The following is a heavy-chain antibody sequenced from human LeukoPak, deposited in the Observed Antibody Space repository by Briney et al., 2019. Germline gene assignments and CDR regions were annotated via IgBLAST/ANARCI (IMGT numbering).Heavy chain of an antibody. CDR1: GGSISSSSYY. J-gene: IGHJ1*01. CDR2: IYYSGST. Sequence: PSETLSLTCTVSGGSISSSSYYWGWIRQPPGKGLEWIGSIYYSGSTYYNPSLKSRVTISVDTSKNQFSLKLSSVTAADTAVYYCARPDHERSGPGLFQHWGQGTLVTVSS. D-gene: IGHD3-3*01. CDR3: ARPDHERSGPGLFQH. V-gene: IGHV4-39*01.